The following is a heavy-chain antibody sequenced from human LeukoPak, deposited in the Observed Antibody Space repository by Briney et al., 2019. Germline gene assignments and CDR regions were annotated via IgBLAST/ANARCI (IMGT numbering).Heavy chain of an antibody. D-gene: IGHD2-15*01. V-gene: IGHV3-30*04. Sequence: GGSLRLSCAASGFTFSSYAMHWVRQAPGKGLEWVAVISYDGSNKYYADSVKGRFTISRDNSKNTLYLQMNSLRAEDTAVYYCAKRMGYCSGGSCFPLDYWGQGTLVTVSS. J-gene: IGHJ4*02. CDR2: ISYDGSNK. CDR3: AKRMGYCSGGSCFPLDY. CDR1: GFTFSSYA.